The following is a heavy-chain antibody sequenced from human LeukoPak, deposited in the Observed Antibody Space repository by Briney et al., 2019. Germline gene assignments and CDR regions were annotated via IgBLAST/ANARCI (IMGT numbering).Heavy chain of an antibody. Sequence: ASVKVSCKASGYTFTSYYMHWVRQAPGQGLEWMGIINPSGGSTSYVQKFQGRVTMTRDTSTSTVYMELSSLRSEDTAVYYCARGPRVFGVVIAPYWYFDFWGRGTLVTVSS. CDR3: ARGPRVFGVVIAPYWYFDF. D-gene: IGHD3-3*01. CDR2: INPSGGST. J-gene: IGHJ2*01. CDR1: GYTFTSYY. V-gene: IGHV1-46*01.